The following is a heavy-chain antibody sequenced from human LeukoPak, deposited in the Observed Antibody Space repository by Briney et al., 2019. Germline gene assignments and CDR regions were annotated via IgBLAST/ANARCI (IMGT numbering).Heavy chain of an antibody. Sequence: GGSLRLSCAASGFIVSGNHVNWVRLAPGKGLEWVSIVYSVGATYYEDSVKGRFTVSRDDSKNIVFLQMNNLRSEDTAVYFCATERPGSRALDSWGQGTPVTVSS. V-gene: IGHV3-66*01. CDR3: ATERPGSRALDS. CDR1: GFIVSGNH. CDR2: VYSVGAT. J-gene: IGHJ4*02. D-gene: IGHD1-14*01.